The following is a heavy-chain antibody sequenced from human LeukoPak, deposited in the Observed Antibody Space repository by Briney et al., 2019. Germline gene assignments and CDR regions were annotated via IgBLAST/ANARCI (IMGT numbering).Heavy chain of an antibody. J-gene: IGHJ4*02. Sequence: GESLKISCKGSGYSFTSNWIGWVRQMPGKGLEWMGIIYPGDSDTRYSPSFQGQVTISADKSISTAYLQWSSLKASDTAMYYCARRYYYDSSGYPYYFDYWGQGTLVTVSS. CDR3: ARRYYYDSSGYPYYFDY. V-gene: IGHV5-51*01. D-gene: IGHD3-22*01. CDR2: IYPGDSDT. CDR1: GYSFTSNW.